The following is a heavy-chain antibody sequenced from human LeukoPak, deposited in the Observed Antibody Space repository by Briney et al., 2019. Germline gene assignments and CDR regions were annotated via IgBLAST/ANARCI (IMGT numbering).Heavy chain of an antibody. CDR3: ARVADGDKYGGRDY. V-gene: IGHV3-64D*06. CDR2: INSNGGST. D-gene: IGHD5-24*01. Sequence: GGSLRLSCSASGFTFSSYAMHWVRQAPGRGLEYVSAINSNGGSTYYADSVKGRFTISRDNSKNTLYLQMSSLRVEDTAVYYCARVADGDKYGGRDYWGQGALVIVSS. J-gene: IGHJ4*02. CDR1: GFTFSSYA.